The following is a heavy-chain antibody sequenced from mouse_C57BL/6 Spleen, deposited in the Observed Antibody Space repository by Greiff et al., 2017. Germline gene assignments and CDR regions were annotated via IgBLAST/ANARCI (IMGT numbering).Heavy chain of an antibody. CDR3: ARHGDYGSSYGYFDV. CDR1: EYEFPSHD. D-gene: IGHD1-1*01. CDR2: INSDGGST. Sequence: EVMLVESEGGLVQPGESLKLSCESNEYEFPSHDMSWVRKTPEKRLELVAAINSDGGSTYYPDTMERRFIISRDNTKKTLYLQMSSLRSEDTALYYCARHGDYGSSYGYFDVWGTGTTVTVSS. V-gene: IGHV5-2*01. J-gene: IGHJ1*03.